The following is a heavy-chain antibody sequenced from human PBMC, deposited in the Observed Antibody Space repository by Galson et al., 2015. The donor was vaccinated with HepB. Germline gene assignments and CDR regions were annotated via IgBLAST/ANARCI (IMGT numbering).Heavy chain of an antibody. CDR2: INPSGGST. CDR1: GYTFTSYY. V-gene: IGHV1-46*01. Sequence: SVKVSCKASGYTFTSYYMHWVRQAPGQGLEWMGIINPSGGSTSYAQKFQGRVTMTRDTSTSTVNMELSSLRSEDTAVYYCARVPRRLGYCSSTSCYGGPYFDYWGQGTLVTVSS. D-gene: IGHD2-2*01. CDR3: ARVPRRLGYCSSTSCYGGPYFDY. J-gene: IGHJ4*02.